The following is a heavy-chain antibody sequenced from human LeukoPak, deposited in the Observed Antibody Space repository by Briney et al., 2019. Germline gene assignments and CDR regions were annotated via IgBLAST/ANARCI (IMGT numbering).Heavy chain of an antibody. D-gene: IGHD5-12*01. V-gene: IGHV1-69*06. CDR2: IIPIFGTA. Sequence: SVKVSCKASGGTFSSYAISWVRQAPGQGLEWMGGIIPIFGTANYAQKFQGRVTITADKSTSTAYMELSSLRSEDTAVYYCAVDLHVDIVATIDYYYYMDVWGKGTTVTVSS. CDR1: GGTFSSYA. J-gene: IGHJ6*03. CDR3: AVDLHVDIVATIDYYYYMDV.